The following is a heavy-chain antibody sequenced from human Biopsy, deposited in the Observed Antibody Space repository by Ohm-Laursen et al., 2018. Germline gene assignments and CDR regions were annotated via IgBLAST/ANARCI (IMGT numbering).Heavy chain of an antibody. CDR1: GYTVNDYF. Sequence: ASVKVPCKASGYTVNDYFLHWLRQAPGQGPEWMGWISPNSGGTNYAQKFQGRVSMTTDTSAATVYMELSSLTSDDTAVYYCTRDIMNTIAGLVARSDVFDVWGQGTMVTVSS. J-gene: IGHJ3*01. V-gene: IGHV1-2*02. D-gene: IGHD3-16*02. CDR2: ISPNSGGT. CDR3: TRDIMNTIAGLVARSDVFDV.